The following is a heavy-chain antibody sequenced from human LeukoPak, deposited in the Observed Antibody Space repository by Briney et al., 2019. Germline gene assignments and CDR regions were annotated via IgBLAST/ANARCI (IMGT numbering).Heavy chain of an antibody. CDR1: GDTFSSHE. CDR2: TSSTGSTV. J-gene: IGHJ4*02. CDR3: ARVPGSSGWNYYFDY. D-gene: IGHD6-19*01. V-gene: IGHV3-48*03. Sequence: GGSLRLSCAASGDTFSSHEMNWVRQAPGRGLEWVSYTSSTGSTVHYADSVKGRFTISRDNAKNSLFLQMNSLRAEDTAVYYCARVPGSSGWNYYFDYWGQGTLVTVSS.